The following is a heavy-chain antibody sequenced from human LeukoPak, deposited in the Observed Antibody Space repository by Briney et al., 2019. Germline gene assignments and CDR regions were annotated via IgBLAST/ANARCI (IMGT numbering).Heavy chain of an antibody. Sequence: GGSLRLSCAASGISFSNYAMTWVRQAPGKGLEWVSTICGSGGDTHYADSVKGRFAISRDTSKYTLQLQMNSLRSEDTAVYYCATVAWNYSPDFDYWGQGTLVTVSS. CDR3: ATVAWNYSPDFDY. D-gene: IGHD1-7*01. CDR1: GISFSNYA. J-gene: IGHJ4*02. V-gene: IGHV3-23*01. CDR2: ICGSGGDT.